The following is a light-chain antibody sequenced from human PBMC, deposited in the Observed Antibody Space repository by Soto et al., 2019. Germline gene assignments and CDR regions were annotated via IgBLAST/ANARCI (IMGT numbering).Light chain of an antibody. CDR3: QQYGASPWT. Sequence: EIVLTHPPATLSFSPGKTATXSCRASQVAPDRSLAWYQQKPGRAPSLXXSDTSIRAQGSPDRFSGSGSGTAFSLIIGRLEPEDFAVYIGQQYGASPWTFGQGTKVDIK. CDR2: DTS. V-gene: IGKV3D-20*02. CDR1: QVAPDRS. J-gene: IGKJ1*01.